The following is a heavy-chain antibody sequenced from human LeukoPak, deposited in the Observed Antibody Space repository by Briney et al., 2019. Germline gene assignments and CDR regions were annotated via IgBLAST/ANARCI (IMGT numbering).Heavy chain of an antibody. V-gene: IGHV3-7*01. J-gene: IGHJ4*02. CDR3: ARETGLGNYAFDY. D-gene: IGHD4-4*01. CDR1: GFTFSSYW. CDR2: IKQDGSEK. Sequence: GGSLRLSCAASGFTFSSYWMSWVRQAPGKGLEWVANIKQDGSEKYYVDSVKGRFTISRDNAKNSLYLQMNSLRAEDTAVYYCARETGLGNYAFDYWGQGTLVTVSS.